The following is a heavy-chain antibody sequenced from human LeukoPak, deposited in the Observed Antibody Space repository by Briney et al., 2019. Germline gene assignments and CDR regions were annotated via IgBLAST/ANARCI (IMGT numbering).Heavy chain of an antibody. J-gene: IGHJ6*04. D-gene: IGHD2-21*02. CDR3: AREAVHCGGDCQLEDV. Sequence: SETLSLTCTVSGGSISSGGYYWSWIRQHPGKGLEWIGYIYYSGSTYYNPSLKSRVTISVDTSKNQFSLKLSSVTAADTAVYYCAREAVHCGGDCQLEDVWGKGTTVTVSS. CDR2: IYYSGST. CDR1: GGSISSGGYY. V-gene: IGHV4-31*03.